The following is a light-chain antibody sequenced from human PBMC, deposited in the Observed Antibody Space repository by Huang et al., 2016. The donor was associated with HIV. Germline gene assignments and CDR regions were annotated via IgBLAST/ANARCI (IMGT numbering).Light chain of an antibody. J-gene: IGKJ1*01. CDR3: MQGTHWPPT. CDR2: KVS. V-gene: IGKV2-30*01. Sequence: DLVMTQSPLSLPVTLGQPASISCRSSQSLVYSDGNTYLNWFQQRPGQSPRRLIYKVSKRDSGVPDRVTGSGSGTDFTLEISRVEAEDVGIYYCMQGTHWPPTFGQGTKVEIK. CDR1: QSLVYSDGNTY.